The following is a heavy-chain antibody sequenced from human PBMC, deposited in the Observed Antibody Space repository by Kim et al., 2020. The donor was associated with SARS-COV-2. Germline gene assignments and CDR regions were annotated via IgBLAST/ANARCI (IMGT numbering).Heavy chain of an antibody. Sequence: SETLSLTFAVYGASFSGDFWSWIRQPPGKGLQWIGDINQSGGTDYNPSLRSRLTISVDTSKNQFSLKLASVTAADTAVYYCAKKRGYTFGFDYWGQGILVTVSS. CDR2: INQSGGT. D-gene: IGHD5-18*01. J-gene: IGHJ4*02. V-gene: IGHV4-34*01. CDR3: AKKRGYTFGFDY. CDR1: GASFSGDF.